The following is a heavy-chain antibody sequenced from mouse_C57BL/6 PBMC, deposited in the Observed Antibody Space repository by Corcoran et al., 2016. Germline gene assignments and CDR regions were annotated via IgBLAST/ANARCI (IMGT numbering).Heavy chain of an antibody. CDR3: ARYRSYCFFKV. CDR1: GYALSSYW. D-gene: IGHD2-14*01. J-gene: IGHJ1*03. CDR2: IYPGEGDT. Sequence: QLELEQSRVETAIPVASVKISCTASGYALSSYWMNWVKQRPGKGLEWIGQIYPGEGDTNYNGKFKGKATLTADKSSSTAYMQLSSLTSEDSAVYFFARYRSYCFFKVRGTASTTTVS. V-gene: IGHV1-80*01.